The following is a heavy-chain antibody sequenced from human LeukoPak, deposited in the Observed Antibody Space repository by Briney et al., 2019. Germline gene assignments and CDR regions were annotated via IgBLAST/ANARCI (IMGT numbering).Heavy chain of an antibody. V-gene: IGHV4-59*01. CDR3: ARAFDDYYDSSGCYTPTFDY. Sequence: PSVTLSLTCTVSGGSISSYYWSWIRQPPGKGLEWIGYIYYSGSTNYNPSLKSRVTISVDTSKNQFSLKLSSVTAADTAVYYCARAFDDYYDSSGCYTPTFDYWGQGTLVTVSS. CDR2: IYYSGST. J-gene: IGHJ4*02. D-gene: IGHD3-22*01. CDR1: GGSISSYY.